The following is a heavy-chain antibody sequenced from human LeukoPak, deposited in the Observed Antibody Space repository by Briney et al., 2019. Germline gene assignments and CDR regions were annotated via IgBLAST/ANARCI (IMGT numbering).Heavy chain of an antibody. J-gene: IGHJ6*03. D-gene: IGHD2-15*01. V-gene: IGHV4-34*01. CDR2: INHSGST. CDR1: GGSFSGYY. Sequence: SETLSLTCAVYGGSFSGYYWSWIRQPPGKGLEWIGEINHSGSTNYNPSLKSRVTISVDTSKNQFSLKLSSVTAADTAVYYCARRGPRAAPYYYYYYMDVWGKGTTVTVSS. CDR3: ARRGPRAAPYYYYYYMDV.